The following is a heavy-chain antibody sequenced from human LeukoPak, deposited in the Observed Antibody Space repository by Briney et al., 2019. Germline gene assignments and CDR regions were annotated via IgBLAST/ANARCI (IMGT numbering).Heavy chain of an antibody. Sequence: GGSLRLSCAASGSTFSSYSMNWVRQAPGKGLEWVSSISSSSTYIYYADSVKGRFTISRDNAKNSLSLQMNSLRAEDTAVYYCARDLGPEIIRNSGLNIWGQGTLVTVSS. D-gene: IGHD5-12*01. J-gene: IGHJ4*02. CDR2: ISSSSTYI. CDR3: ARDLGPEIIRNSGLNI. CDR1: GSTFSSYS. V-gene: IGHV3-21*01.